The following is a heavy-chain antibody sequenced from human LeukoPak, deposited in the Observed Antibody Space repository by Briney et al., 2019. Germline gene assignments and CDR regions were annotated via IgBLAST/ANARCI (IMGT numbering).Heavy chain of an antibody. Sequence: SETLSLTCTVSGGSISGYYWSWIRQPPGKGLEWIGEINHSGSTNYNPSLKSRVTISVDTSKNQFSLKLSSVTAADTAVYYCARHGSIAARSPRRWFDPWGQGTLVTVSS. D-gene: IGHD6-6*01. V-gene: IGHV4-34*01. CDR1: GGSISGYY. J-gene: IGHJ5*02. CDR3: ARHGSIAARSPRRWFDP. CDR2: INHSGST.